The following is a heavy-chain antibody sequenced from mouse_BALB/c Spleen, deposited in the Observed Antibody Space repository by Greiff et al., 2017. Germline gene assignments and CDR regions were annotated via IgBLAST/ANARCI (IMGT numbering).Heavy chain of an antibody. Sequence: VQLVESGAELAKPGASVKMSCKASGYTFTSYWMHWVKQRPGQGLEWIGYINPSTGYTEYNQKFKDKATLTADKSSSTAYMQLSSLTSEDSAVYYCAREGDYDVAMDYWGQGTSVTVSS. V-gene: IGHV1-7*01. CDR2: INPSTGYT. J-gene: IGHJ4*01. CDR3: AREGDYDVAMDY. D-gene: IGHD2-4*01. CDR1: GYTFTSYW.